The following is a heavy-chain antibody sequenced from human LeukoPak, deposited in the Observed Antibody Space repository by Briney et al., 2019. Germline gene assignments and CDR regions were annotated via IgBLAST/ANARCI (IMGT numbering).Heavy chain of an antibody. CDR1: GGSISSGSYF. CDR3: AREAYCGGDCYSGFDY. V-gene: IGHV4-61*01. J-gene: IGHJ4*02. D-gene: IGHD2-21*02. CDR2: IYDSGST. Sequence: SQTLSLTCTVSGGSISSGSYFWSWIRQPPGKGLEWIGDIYDSGSTNYNPSLKSRVTISVDTSKNRFSLKLSSVTAADTAVYYCAREAYCGGDCYSGFDYWGQGTLVTVSS.